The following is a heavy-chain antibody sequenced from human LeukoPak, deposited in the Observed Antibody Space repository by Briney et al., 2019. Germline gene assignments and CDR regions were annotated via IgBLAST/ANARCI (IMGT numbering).Heavy chain of an antibody. CDR1: GFIFSDYA. CDR3: AKDRRSGWTFDY. D-gene: IGHD6-19*01. Sequence: GGSLRLSCAASGFIFSDYAMSWVRQAPGKGLEWVSAISSGGTTYRADSVKGRFTISRDNSKNTLYLQMNSLRAEDTAVYYCAKDRRSGWTFDYWGQGALVTVSS. CDR2: ISSGGTT. J-gene: IGHJ4*02. V-gene: IGHV3-23*01.